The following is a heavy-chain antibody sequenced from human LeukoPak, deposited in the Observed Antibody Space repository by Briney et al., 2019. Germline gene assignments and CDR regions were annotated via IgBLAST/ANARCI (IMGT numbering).Heavy chain of an antibody. V-gene: IGHV3-23*01. CDR1: GFTFSRYA. CDR3: AKDRSGSSDY. CDR2: ISGSGGST. D-gene: IGHD6-13*01. J-gene: IGHJ4*02. Sequence: GGSLRLSCATSGFTFSRYAMSWVRQAPGKGLEWVSAISGSGGSTYYADSVKGRFTISRDNSKNTLYLQMNSLGAEDTAVYYCAKDRSGSSDYWGQGTLVTVSS.